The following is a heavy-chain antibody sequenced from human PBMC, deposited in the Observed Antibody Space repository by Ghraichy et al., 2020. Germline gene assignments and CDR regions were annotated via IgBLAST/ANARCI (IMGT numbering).Heavy chain of an antibody. CDR1: GDSISSSSYS. V-gene: IGHV4-39*01. J-gene: IGHJ4*02. CDR3: ARPGSTSGWYYFDY. Sequence: SETLSLTCTVSGDSISSSSYSWGWIRQPPGKGLEWIGSIYYSGNTFYNPSLKSRVTISVDTSKNQLSLKLSSVTAADTAVYFCARPGSTSGWYYFDYWGQGTLVTVSS. D-gene: IGHD6-19*01. CDR2: IYYSGNT.